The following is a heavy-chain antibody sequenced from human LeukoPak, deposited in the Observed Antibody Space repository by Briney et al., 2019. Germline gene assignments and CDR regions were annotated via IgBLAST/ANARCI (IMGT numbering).Heavy chain of an antibody. CDR3: AREMRSLGIAAGDGMDV. J-gene: IGHJ6*02. CDR1: GFTFSDYY. V-gene: IGHV3-7*01. D-gene: IGHD6-13*01. CDR2: IKQDGSEK. Sequence: GGSLRLSCAASGFTFSDYYMSWIRQAPGKGLEWVANIKQDGSEKYYVDSVKGRFTISRDNAKNSLYLQMNSLRAEDTAVYYCAREMRSLGIAAGDGMDVWGQGTTVTVSS.